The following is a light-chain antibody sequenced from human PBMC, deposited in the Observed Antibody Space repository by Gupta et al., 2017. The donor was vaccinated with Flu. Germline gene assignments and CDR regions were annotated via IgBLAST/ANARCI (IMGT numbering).Light chain of an antibody. CDR2: LVS. CDR1: QSLLHSNGYNY. CDR3: MQALQTPS. V-gene: IGKV2-28*01. Sequence: IVMTQSPLSLPVTPGEPASISCRSSQSLLHSNGYNYLDWYLQNPGQSPRLLIYLVSNRASGVPDRFSGSGSGTDFTLKISRVEAEDVGVYYCMQALQTPSFGGGTKVEIK. J-gene: IGKJ4*02.